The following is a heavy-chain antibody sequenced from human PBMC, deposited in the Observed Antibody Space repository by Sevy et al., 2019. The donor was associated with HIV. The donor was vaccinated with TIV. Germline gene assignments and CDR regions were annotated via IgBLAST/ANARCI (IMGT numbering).Heavy chain of an antibody. CDR1: ESSFSNYA. J-gene: IGHJ6*02. CDR2: LIVVGGRT. CDR3: AKRRVQSGLSGGGANYGWDV. V-gene: IGHV3-23*01. Sequence: GGSRSLPCAASESSFSNYAWSWVRQPPGKGLEWVPTLIVVGGRTNYAASVTGRFTISRDNSRNSLYLKLNSLRAEDTAVYYCAKRRVQSGLSGGGANYGWDVCGQGTTVTVSS. D-gene: IGHD2-8*02.